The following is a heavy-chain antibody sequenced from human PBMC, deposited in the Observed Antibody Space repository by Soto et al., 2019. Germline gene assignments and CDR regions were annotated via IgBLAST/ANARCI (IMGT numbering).Heavy chain of an antibody. CDR2: IYYSGST. CDR1: GGSISSSSYY. V-gene: IGHV4-39*01. Sequence: SETLSLTCTVSGGSISSSSYYWGWIRQPPGKGLEWIGSIYYSGSTYYNPSLKSRVTISVDTSKNQFSLKLSSVTAADTAVYYCARQEDDSSGGLGYFDYWGQGTLVTVSS. J-gene: IGHJ4*02. CDR3: ARQEDDSSGGLGYFDY. D-gene: IGHD3-22*01.